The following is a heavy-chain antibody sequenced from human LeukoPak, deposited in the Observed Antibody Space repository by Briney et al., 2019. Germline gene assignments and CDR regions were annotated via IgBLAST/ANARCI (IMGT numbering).Heavy chain of an antibody. J-gene: IGHJ4*02. Sequence: PSETLSLTCTVSGGSISSHYWSWIRQPPGKGLEWMGYIYYSGSTNYNPSLKSRVTISVGTSKNQFSLKLSSVTAADTAVYYCARVKRDYDILTGYYNSAFDYWGQGTLVTVSS. CDR3: ARVKRDYDILTGYYNSAFDY. CDR1: GGSISSHY. CDR2: IYYSGST. D-gene: IGHD3-9*01. V-gene: IGHV4-59*08.